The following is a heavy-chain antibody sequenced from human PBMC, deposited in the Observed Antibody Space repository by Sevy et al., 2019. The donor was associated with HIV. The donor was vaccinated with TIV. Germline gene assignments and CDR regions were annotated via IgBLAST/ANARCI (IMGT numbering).Heavy chain of an antibody. CDR2: IQEDGSDK. D-gene: IGHD4-17*01. CDR1: GFTFSNYW. J-gene: IGHJ6*03. V-gene: IGHV3-7*01. Sequence: GGSLGLSCAASGFTFSNYWMSWVRQAPGKGLEWVANIQEDGSDKYYVDSVKGRFTISRDNAKNSLYLQMNSLRAEDTAVYYCATDPFSVTTSNDYMDVWGKGTTVTVSS. CDR3: ATDPFSVTTSNDYMDV.